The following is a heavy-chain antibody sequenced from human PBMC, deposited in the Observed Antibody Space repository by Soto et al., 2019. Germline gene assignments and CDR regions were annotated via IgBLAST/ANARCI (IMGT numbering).Heavy chain of an antibody. V-gene: IGHV3-30*18. Sequence: HPGGSLRLSCAASGFTFSSYGIHWVRQAPGKGLEWVAFISNAGSNKYYEDSVKGRFTISRDNSKNTLYLQMNSLRAEDTAVYYCAKDRLANPPYYYYYYGMDVWGQGTTVTVSS. CDR1: GFTFSSYG. D-gene: IGHD6-25*01. J-gene: IGHJ6*02. CDR2: ISNAGSNK. CDR3: AKDRLANPPYYYYYYGMDV.